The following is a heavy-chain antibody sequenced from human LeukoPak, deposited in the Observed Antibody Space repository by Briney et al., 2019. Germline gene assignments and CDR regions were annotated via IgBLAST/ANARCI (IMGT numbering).Heavy chain of an antibody. CDR3: ARGLSGGSCYPN. J-gene: IGHJ4*02. CDR1: GGSISSGGYY. CDR2: IYYSGST. V-gene: IGHV4-31*03. Sequence: SETPSLTCTVSGGSISSGGYYWSWIRQHPGKGLEWIGYIYYSGSTYYNPSLKSRVTISVDTSKNQFSLKLSSVTAADTAVYYCARGLSGGSCYPNWGQGTLVTVSS. D-gene: IGHD2-15*01.